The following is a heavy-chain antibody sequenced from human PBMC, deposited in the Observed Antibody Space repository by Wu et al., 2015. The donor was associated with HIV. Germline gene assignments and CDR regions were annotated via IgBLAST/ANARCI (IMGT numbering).Heavy chain of an antibody. D-gene: IGHD3-22*01. J-gene: IGHJ4*02. CDR1: GDTFSNSA. CDR3: ARAPLEGGDYYESSDYYPGTNYFDY. CDR2: IIPIFNMR. Sequence: QVHLVQSGAEVKKPGSSVKVSCKASGDTFSNSAINWVRQAPGQGLEWMGRIIPIFNMRDFAQKFQGRVTITADESTGTAYMELSSLRSEDTAVYYCARAPLEGGDYYESSDYYPGTNYFDYWGQGTLVTVSS. V-gene: IGHV1-69*13.